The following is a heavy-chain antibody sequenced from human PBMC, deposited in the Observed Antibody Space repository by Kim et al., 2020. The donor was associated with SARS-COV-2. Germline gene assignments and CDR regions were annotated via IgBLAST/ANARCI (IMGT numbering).Heavy chain of an antibody. CDR1: GGSISSSSYY. CDR2: IYYSGST. Sequence: SETLSLTCTVSGGSISSSSYYWGWIRQPPGKGLEWIGSIYYSGSTYYNPSLKSRVTISVDTSKNQFSLKLSSVTAADTAVYYCARHVDVSGENWFDPWGQGTLVTVSS. D-gene: IGHD3-10*01. V-gene: IGHV4-39*01. CDR3: ARHVDVSGENWFDP. J-gene: IGHJ5*02.